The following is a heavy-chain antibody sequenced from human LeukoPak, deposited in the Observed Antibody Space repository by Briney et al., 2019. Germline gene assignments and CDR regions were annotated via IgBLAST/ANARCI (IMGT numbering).Heavy chain of an antibody. CDR2: LSWDGGTK. J-gene: IGHJ4*02. Sequence: GGSLRLSCAASGFAFDDYAMHWVRQAPGKALEWVSLLSWDGGTKYYADSAKGRFTISRDNSKNSLYLQMNSLKPGDTALYYCAKGPLSYYDSSGYPIDSWGQGTLVTVSS. D-gene: IGHD3-22*01. CDR3: AKGPLSYYDSSGYPIDS. V-gene: IGHV3-43D*04. CDR1: GFAFDDYA.